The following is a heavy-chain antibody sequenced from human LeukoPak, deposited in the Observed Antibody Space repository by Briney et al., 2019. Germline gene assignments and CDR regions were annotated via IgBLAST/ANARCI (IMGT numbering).Heavy chain of an antibody. Sequence: GGSLRLSCTASGFTFEDYGMGWVRQGPGKGLEWVSGINWNGVRGGYADSVKGRFTISRDNAEKSLYLQMNSLKVEDTGFYYCARGHDSSGFHAFDPWGQGTLVTVSS. V-gene: IGHV3-20*04. CDR2: INWNGVRG. D-gene: IGHD3-22*01. CDR1: GFTFEDYG. CDR3: ARGHDSSGFHAFDP. J-gene: IGHJ5*02.